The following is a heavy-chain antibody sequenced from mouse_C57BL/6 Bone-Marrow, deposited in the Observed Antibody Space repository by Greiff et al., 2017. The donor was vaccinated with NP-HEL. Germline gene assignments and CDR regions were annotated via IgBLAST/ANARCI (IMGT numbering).Heavy chain of an antibody. CDR1: GFSLTSYG. J-gene: IGHJ3*01. D-gene: IGHD2-3*01. V-gene: IGHV2-2*01. CDR2: IWSGGGT. CDR3: ARFYDGYYCLAY. Sequence: VQLQQSGPGLVQPSQSLSITCTVSGFSLTSYGVHWVRQSPGKGLEWLGVIWSGGGTDYNAAFIYRLGISKDNSKSQVFFKKNSLQDDDTAIDYCARFYDGYYCLAYWGQGTLVTVSA.